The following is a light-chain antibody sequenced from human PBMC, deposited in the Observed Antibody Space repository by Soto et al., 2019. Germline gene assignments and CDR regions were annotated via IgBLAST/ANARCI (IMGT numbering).Light chain of an antibody. CDR2: GAS. V-gene: IGKV3-20*01. CDR1: QSVSSSY. J-gene: IGKJ1*01. Sequence: ERVLMPSPGTLSLSPGERATLSCRASQSVSSSYLAWYQQKPGQAPRPLIYGASSRAIGIPDRFSGSGSGTDFTLTISRLEPEDFAVYYCQQYGSSPWTFGQGTKV. CDR3: QQYGSSPWT.